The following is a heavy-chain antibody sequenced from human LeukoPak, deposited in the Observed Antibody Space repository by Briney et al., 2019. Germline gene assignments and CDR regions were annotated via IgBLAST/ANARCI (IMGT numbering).Heavy chain of an antibody. J-gene: IGHJ6*03. CDR3: AKVGNFGGVLVTLYYYYYMDV. D-gene: IGHD3-16*02. Sequence: GGSLRLSCAASGFTFSSYAMHWVRQAPGKGLEWVAVISYDGSNKYYADSVKGRFTISRDNSKNTLYLQMNSLRAEDTAMYYCAKVGNFGGVLVTLYYYYYMDVWGKGATVTVSS. V-gene: IGHV3-30*04. CDR1: GFTFSSYA. CDR2: ISYDGSNK.